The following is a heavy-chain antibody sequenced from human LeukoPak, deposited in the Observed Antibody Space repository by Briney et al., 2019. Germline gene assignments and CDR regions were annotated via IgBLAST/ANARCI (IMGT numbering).Heavy chain of an antibody. CDR2: VSTSNGDT. Sequence: GASVKVSCKTSGYNFNRYTITWVRQAPGQGLEWMGWVSTSNGDTNYAQKFQGRVTMTTETVTKTAYMELRRLRSGDPAIYFCARVSDTSMVTPGFDSGGQGTLGTVSP. J-gene: IGHJ4*02. CDR1: GYNFNRYT. V-gene: IGHV1-18*01. D-gene: IGHD5-18*01. CDR3: ARVSDTSMVTPGFDS.